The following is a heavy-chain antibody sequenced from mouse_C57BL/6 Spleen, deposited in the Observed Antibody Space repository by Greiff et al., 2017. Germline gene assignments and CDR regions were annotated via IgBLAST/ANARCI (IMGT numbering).Heavy chain of an antibody. J-gene: IGHJ2*01. V-gene: IGHV1-55*01. CDR2: IYPGSGST. CDR3: ARSGITAVVGEDY. Sequence: QVQLQQSGAELVKPGASVKMSCKASGYTFTSYWITWVKQRPGQGLEWIGDIYPGSGSTNYNEKFKSKATLTVDTSSSTAYMQLSSLTSEDSAVYYCARSGITAVVGEDYWGQGTTLTVSS. D-gene: IGHD1-1*01. CDR1: GYTFTSYW.